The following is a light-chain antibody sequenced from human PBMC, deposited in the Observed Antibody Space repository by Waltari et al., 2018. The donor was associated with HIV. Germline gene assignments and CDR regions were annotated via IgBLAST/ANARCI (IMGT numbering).Light chain of an antibody. J-gene: IGLJ2*01. Sequence: QSVLTQPPSVSGTPGQRVSISCSGSPFNIGNNYAFWYQHFQGAAPRLLIDRHNQRRSGVPDRFSVSQSGTSASLAISGLRAEDEADCYGAAWDDSLSGCVFGGGTKLTVL. CDR3: AAWDDSLSGCV. V-gene: IGLV1-47*01. CDR1: PFNIGNNY. CDR2: RHN.